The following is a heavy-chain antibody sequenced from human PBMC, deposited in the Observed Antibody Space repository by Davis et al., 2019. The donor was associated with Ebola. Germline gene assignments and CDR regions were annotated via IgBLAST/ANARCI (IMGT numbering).Heavy chain of an antibody. V-gene: IGHV1-2*02. Sequence: ASVKVSCKASGYTFTGYYIHWVRQAPGQGLEWMGWINPNSGGTNYAQKFQGRVTMTRDTSISTAYMELSRLRSDDTAVYYCAALVVVAVDDAFDIWGQGTMVTVSS. D-gene: IGHD2-15*01. CDR3: AALVVVAVDDAFDI. J-gene: IGHJ3*02. CDR1: GYTFTGYY. CDR2: INPNSGGT.